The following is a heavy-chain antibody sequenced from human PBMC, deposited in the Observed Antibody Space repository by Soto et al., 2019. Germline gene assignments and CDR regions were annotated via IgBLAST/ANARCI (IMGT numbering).Heavy chain of an antibody. J-gene: IGHJ4*02. D-gene: IGHD3-3*01. V-gene: IGHV3-48*03. Sequence: GGSLRLSCSASGFNFSDYELNWVRQAPGKGLEWVSYISSRGLTAYYSASVRGRFTISRDNAKNSVSLQMTTLRAEDTAIYYCARGVLLRFFDFWGQGALVTVSS. CDR3: ARGVLLRFFDF. CDR2: ISSRGLTA. CDR1: GFNFSDYE.